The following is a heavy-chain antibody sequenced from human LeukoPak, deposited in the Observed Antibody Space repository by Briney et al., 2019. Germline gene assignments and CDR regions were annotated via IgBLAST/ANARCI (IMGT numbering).Heavy chain of an antibody. CDR2: ISSDSNYI. V-gene: IGHV3-21*01. J-gene: IGHJ4*02. CDR1: GFTFSTYS. Sequence: PGGSLRLSCAASGFTFSTYSMNWVRQAPGKGLEWVPSISSDSNYIYYADSLKGRFTISRDNAKNSLYLQMISLRAEDTAVYYCARPIHYYYDSSGYLGYWGQGTLVTVSS. D-gene: IGHD3-22*01. CDR3: ARPIHYYYDSSGYLGY.